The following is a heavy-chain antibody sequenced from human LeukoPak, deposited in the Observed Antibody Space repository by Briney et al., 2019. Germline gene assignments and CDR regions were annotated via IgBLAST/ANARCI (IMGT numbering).Heavy chain of an antibody. CDR3: ASMVDSIAAAGTVWFDP. Sequence: GGSLRLSCAASGFSFSVYWMHWVRQAPGKGPVWVSRIKTDGSITDYADFVKGRFTISRDNAKNSLYLQMNSLRAEDTALYYCASMVDSIAAAGTVWFDPWGQGTLVTVSS. CDR2: IKTDGSIT. J-gene: IGHJ5*02. V-gene: IGHV3-74*01. D-gene: IGHD6-13*01. CDR1: GFSFSVYW.